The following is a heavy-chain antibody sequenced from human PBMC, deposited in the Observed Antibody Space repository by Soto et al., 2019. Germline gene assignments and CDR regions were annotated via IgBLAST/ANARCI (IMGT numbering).Heavy chain of an antibody. Sequence: QVQLQESGPGLVKPSQTLSLICTVSGTSITSGGCYWSWIRQHPGKGLEWIGCIYSSGSTSYNPSLKSRLAMSVDTSKNQFSLSLSSVTAADTAVYYCTRGTLHWGQGTLVTVSS. V-gene: IGHV4-31*03. J-gene: IGHJ4*02. CDR3: TRGTLH. CDR2: IYSSGST. CDR1: GTSITSGGCY.